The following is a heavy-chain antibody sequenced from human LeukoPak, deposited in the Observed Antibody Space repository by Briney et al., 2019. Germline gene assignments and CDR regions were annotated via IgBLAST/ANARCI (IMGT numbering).Heavy chain of an antibody. CDR1: GYTFTSYY. J-gene: IGHJ3*02. D-gene: IGHD3-9*01. CDR2: INPSGGST. V-gene: IGHV1-46*01. Sequence: GASVKVSCKASGYTFTSYYMHWVRQAPGQGLEWMGIINPSGGSTSYAQKFQGRVTMTRDTSTSTVYMELSSLRSEDTAVYYCARVILTGYYVGAFDIWGQRTMVTVSS. CDR3: ARVILTGYYVGAFDI.